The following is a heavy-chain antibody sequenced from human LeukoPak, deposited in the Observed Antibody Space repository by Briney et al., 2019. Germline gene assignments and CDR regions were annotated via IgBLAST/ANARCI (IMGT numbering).Heavy chain of an antibody. CDR3: ARRGITMVRGVIGNYYYYYYMDV. D-gene: IGHD3-10*01. J-gene: IGHJ6*03. V-gene: IGHV4-59*12. CDR1: GGSISSYY. Sequence: SETLSLTCTVSGGSISSYYWSWIRQPPGKGLEWIGYIYYSGSTNYKPSLKSRVTISVDTSKNQFSLKLSSVTAADTAVYYCARRGITMVRGVIGNYYYYYYMDVWGKGTTVTVSS. CDR2: IYYSGST.